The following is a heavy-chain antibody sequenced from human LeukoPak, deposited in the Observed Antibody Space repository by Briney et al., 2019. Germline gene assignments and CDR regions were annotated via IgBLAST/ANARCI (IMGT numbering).Heavy chain of an antibody. D-gene: IGHD3-3*01. V-gene: IGHV1-8*02. CDR1: GYTFTGYY. CDR3: ARGRPDLDAFDI. CDR2: INAYNGNT. J-gene: IGHJ3*02. Sequence: ASVKVSCKASGYTFTGYYMHWVRQAPGQGLEWMGWINAYNGNTNYAQKFQGRVTMTRNTSISTAYMELSSLRSEDTAVYYCARGRPDLDAFDIWGQGTMVTVSS.